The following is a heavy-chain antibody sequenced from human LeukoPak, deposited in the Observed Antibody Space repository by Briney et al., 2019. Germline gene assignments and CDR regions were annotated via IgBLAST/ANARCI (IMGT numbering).Heavy chain of an antibody. D-gene: IGHD3-3*02. J-gene: IGHJ1*01. CDR1: GVTFSNYA. V-gene: IGHV3-23*01. CDR3: ATFLAIVTARDSLYFQH. Sequence: GGSLRLSCAASGVTFSNYAMSWVRQAPGKGLEWVSGVSGSGGVTYHAESVKGRFTISRDNSKNTLHLQMNSLRAEDTAVYYCATFLAIVTARDSLYFQHWGQGTLVTVSS. CDR2: VSGSGGVT.